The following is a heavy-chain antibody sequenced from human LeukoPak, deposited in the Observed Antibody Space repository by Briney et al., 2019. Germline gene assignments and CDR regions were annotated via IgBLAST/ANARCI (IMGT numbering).Heavy chain of an antibody. CDR1: GFSISSGYY. CDR3: AKGLSVAGTAY. CDR2: IYHSGST. D-gene: IGHD6-19*01. Sequence: SETLSLTCGVSGFSISSGYYWGWIRRPPGKGREWIGTIYHSGSTYYNPSLKSRVTMSMDTSENQLSLKLSSVTAADTAVYYCAKGLSVAGTAYWGQGILVTVSS. V-gene: IGHV4-38-2*01. J-gene: IGHJ4*02.